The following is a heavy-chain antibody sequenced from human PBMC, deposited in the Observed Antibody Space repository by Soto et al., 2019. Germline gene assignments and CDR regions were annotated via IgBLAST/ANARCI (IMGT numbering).Heavy chain of an antibody. CDR2: IIPVFQTA. D-gene: IGHD3-22*01. CDR1: GGLFSSYP. V-gene: IGHV1-69*13. Sequence: SVKVSCKASGGLFSSYPISWVRQVPGQGLEWMGGIIPVFQTAYYTQRFQGRVTITADESTDTAYMELSSLRSEDTAIYYCARGGSGYTWFNEFWGQGTLVTVSS. J-gene: IGHJ4*02. CDR3: ARGGSGYTWFNEF.